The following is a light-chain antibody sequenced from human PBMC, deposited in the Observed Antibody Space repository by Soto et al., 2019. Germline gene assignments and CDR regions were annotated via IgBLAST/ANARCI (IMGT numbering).Light chain of an antibody. J-gene: IGKJ3*01. V-gene: IGKV3-15*01. CDR3: QQYNNWPPLT. CDR2: GAS. CDR1: QSVSSN. Sequence: EIVMTQSPATLSVSPGERATLSCRASQSVSSNLAWYQQKPGQAPRLLIYGASTRATGIPARFGGSGSGTEFTLTISSLQSEDFAVYYCQQYNNWPPLTFGPGTKVDIK.